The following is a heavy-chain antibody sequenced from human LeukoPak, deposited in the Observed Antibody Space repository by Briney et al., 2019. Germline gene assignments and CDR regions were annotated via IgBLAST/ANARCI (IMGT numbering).Heavy chain of an antibody. Sequence: GGSLRLSCAASGFTFSSYGMHWVRQAPGKGLEWVAVISYDGSNKYYADSVKGRFTISRDNSKNTLYLQMNSLRAEDTAVYYCARGNIVVVTSYYFDYWGQGTLVTVSS. CDR3: ARGNIVVVTSYYFDY. J-gene: IGHJ4*02. CDR2: ISYDGSNK. V-gene: IGHV3-30*03. CDR1: GFTFSSYG. D-gene: IGHD2-21*02.